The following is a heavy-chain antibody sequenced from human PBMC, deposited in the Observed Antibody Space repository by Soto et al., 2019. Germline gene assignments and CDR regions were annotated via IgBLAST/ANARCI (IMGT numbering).Heavy chain of an antibody. D-gene: IGHD6-19*01. Sequence: VASVKVSCKASGYTFTGYYMHWVRQAPGQGLEWMGWINPNSGGTNYAQKFQGRVTMTRDTPISTAYMELSRLRSDDTAVYYCARGSSGWKRYYFDYWGQGTLVTGSS. J-gene: IGHJ4*02. CDR3: ARGSSGWKRYYFDY. CDR2: INPNSGGT. V-gene: IGHV1-2*02. CDR1: GYTFTGYY.